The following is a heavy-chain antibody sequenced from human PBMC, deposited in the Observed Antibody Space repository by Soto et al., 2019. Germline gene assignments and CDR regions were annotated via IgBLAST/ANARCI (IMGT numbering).Heavy chain of an antibody. J-gene: IGHJ5*02. CDR1: GDSINNSHW. Sequence: QVQLQESGPGLVQPSGTLSLTCAVSGDSINNSHWWSWVRQTSGKWLEWIGETYHSGTTNYNPSLMARVTISIDQSKDQFSVKMNSVTATDTAVYYCAREVNSSPARGPNWFDPWGQGTLVTVSS. CDR3: AREVNSSPARGPNWFDP. D-gene: IGHD6-13*01. V-gene: IGHV4-4*02. CDR2: TYHSGTT.